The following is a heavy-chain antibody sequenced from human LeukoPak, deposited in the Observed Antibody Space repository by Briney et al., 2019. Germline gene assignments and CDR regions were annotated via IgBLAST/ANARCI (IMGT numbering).Heavy chain of an antibody. CDR1: GFTFSSYS. J-gene: IGHJ6*03. Sequence: GGSLRLSCAASGFTFSSYSMNWVRQAPGKGLEWVSSISSSSSYIYYADSVKGRFTISRDNSKNTLYLQMNSLRAEDTAVYYCAKDRITMVRGLMDVWGKGTTVTISS. CDR2: ISSSSSYI. CDR3: AKDRITMVRGLMDV. V-gene: IGHV3-21*01. D-gene: IGHD3-10*01.